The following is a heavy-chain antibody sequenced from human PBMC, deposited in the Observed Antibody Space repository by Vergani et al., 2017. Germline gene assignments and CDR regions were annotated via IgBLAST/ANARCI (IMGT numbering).Heavy chain of an antibody. Sequence: QVQLVESGGGVVQPGRSLRLSCAASGFTFSSYGVHWVRQAPGKGLEWVAVISYDGSNKYYADSVKGRFTISRDTSKNTLYLQMNSLRAEDTAVYYCAKDLMGLRYCSSTSCYALSLDVWGKGTTVTVSS. CDR3: AKDLMGLRYCSSTSCYALSLDV. D-gene: IGHD2-2*01. CDR1: GFTFSSYG. V-gene: IGHV3-30*18. CDR2: ISYDGSNK. J-gene: IGHJ6*04.